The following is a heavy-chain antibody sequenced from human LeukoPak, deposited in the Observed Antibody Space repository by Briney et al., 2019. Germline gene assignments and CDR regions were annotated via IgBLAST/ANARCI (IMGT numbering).Heavy chain of an antibody. CDR3: ARGDWSVVATIGDY. Sequence: ASVKVSCKASGYTFTGYYMHWVRQAPGQGLEWMGWINPNSGGTNYAQKFQGRVTMTRDTSISTAYMELSRLRSDGTAVYYCARGDWSVVATIGDYWGQGTLVTVSS. CDR1: GYTFTGYY. CDR2: INPNSGGT. V-gene: IGHV1-2*02. D-gene: IGHD5-12*01. J-gene: IGHJ4*02.